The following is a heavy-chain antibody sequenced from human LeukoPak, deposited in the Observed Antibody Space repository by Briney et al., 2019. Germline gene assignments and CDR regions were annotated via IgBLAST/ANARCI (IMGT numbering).Heavy chain of an antibody. D-gene: IGHD6-13*01. V-gene: IGHV3-21*01. Sequence: PGGSLRLSCAASGFTFSSYSMNWVRQAPGKGLEWVSFISTSSSYIYYADSVKGRFTISRDNAKNSLFLQMNSLRVGDTAVYYCARVSSSWHFVDYWGQGTLVTVSS. CDR3: ARVSSSWHFVDY. J-gene: IGHJ4*02. CDR1: GFTFSSYS. CDR2: ISTSSSYI.